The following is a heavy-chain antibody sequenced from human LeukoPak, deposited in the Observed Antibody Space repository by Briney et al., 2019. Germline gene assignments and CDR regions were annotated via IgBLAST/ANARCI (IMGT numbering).Heavy chain of an antibody. CDR2: ISAYNGNT. CDR3: GRYCSGGSCYPNYYYYGMDV. Sequence: ASVKVSYKASGYTFTSYGISWVRQAPGQGLEWMGWISAYNGNTNYAQKLQGRVTMTTDTSTSTAYMELRSLRSDDTAVYYCGRYCSGGSCYPNYYYYGMDVWGQGTTVTVSS. D-gene: IGHD2-15*01. V-gene: IGHV1-18*01. CDR1: GYTFTSYG. J-gene: IGHJ6*02.